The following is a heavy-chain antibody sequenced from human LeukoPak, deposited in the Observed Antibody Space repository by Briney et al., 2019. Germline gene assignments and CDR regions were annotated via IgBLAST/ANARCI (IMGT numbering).Heavy chain of an antibody. Sequence: SETLSLTCTVSGGSISSSSYYGGWIRQPPGKGLEWIGSIYYSGSTYYNPSLKSRVTISVDTSKNQFSLKLSSVTAADTAVYYCASLGYYYDSSGYYPPGYWGQGTLVTVSS. CDR1: GGSISSSSYY. CDR3: ASLGYYYDSSGYYPPGY. J-gene: IGHJ4*02. V-gene: IGHV4-39*01. D-gene: IGHD3-22*01. CDR2: IYYSGST.